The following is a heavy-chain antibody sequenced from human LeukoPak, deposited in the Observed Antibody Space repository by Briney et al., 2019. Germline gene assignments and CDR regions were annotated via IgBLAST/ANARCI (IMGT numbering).Heavy chain of an antibody. J-gene: IGHJ4*02. CDR2: SYTSGST. V-gene: IGHV4-4*07. Sequence: SETLSLTCTVSGASISTYYWSWIRQPAGKGLEWIGRSYTSGSTNYNPSLKSRVTMSVDTSKNQFSLKLRSVTAADTAAYYCAREYSNSEPYYFDYWGQGTLVTVSS. CDR3: AREYSNSEPYYFDY. CDR1: GASISTYY. D-gene: IGHD4-11*01.